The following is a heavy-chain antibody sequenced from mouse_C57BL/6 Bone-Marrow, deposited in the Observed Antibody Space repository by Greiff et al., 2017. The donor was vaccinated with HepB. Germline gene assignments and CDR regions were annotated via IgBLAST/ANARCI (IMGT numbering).Heavy chain of an antibody. J-gene: IGHJ4*01. CDR3: TTCGGYYDAMDY. V-gene: IGHV14-4*01. D-gene: IGHD2-2*01. Sequence: EVQLQHSGAELVRPGASVKLSCTASGFNIKDDYMHWVKQRPEQGLEWIGWIDPENGDTEYASKFQGKATITADTSSNTAYLQLSSLTSEDTAVYYCTTCGGYYDAMDYWGQGTSVTVSS. CDR1: GFNIKDDY. CDR2: IDPENGDT.